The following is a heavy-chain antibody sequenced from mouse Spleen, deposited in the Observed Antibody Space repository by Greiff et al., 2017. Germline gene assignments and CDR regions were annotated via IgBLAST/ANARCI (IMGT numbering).Heavy chain of an antibody. D-gene: IGHD1-1*01. Sequence: VQLQQPGAELVRPGSSVKLSCKASGYTFTSYWMDWVKQRPGQGLEWIGNIYPSDSETHYNQKFKDKATLTVDKSSSTAYMQLSSLTSEDSAVYYCARERDYGSSGFDYWGQGTTLTVSS. V-gene: IGHV1-61*01. CDR1: GYTFTSYW. CDR2: IYPSDSET. CDR3: ARERDYGSSGFDY. J-gene: IGHJ2*01.